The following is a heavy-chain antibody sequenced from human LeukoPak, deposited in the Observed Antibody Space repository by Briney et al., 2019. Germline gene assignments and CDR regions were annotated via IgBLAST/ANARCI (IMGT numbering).Heavy chain of an antibody. V-gene: IGHV3-30*18. Sequence: GGSLRLSCAASGFTFSSYGMHWVRQAPGKGLEWVAVISYDGSNKYYADSVKGRFTISRDNSKNTLYLQMNSLRAEDTAVYYCAKEGPPPPVYSSSWYGAFDIWGQGTMVTVSS. CDR3: AKEGPPPPVYSSSWYGAFDI. CDR1: GFTFSSYG. J-gene: IGHJ3*02. CDR2: ISYDGSNK. D-gene: IGHD6-13*01.